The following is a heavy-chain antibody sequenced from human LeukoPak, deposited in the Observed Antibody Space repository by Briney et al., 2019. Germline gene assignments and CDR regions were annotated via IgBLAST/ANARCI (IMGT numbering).Heavy chain of an antibody. CDR3: IRQYYDY. CDR2: ISSKAYGGTT. V-gene: IGHV3-49*04. CDR1: GFTFGDHA. J-gene: IGHJ4*02. Sequence: GGSLRLSYTASGFTFGDHAINWVRQAPGKGLEWVGFISSKAYGGTTEYAASVTGRFTISRDDSKSIAYLQMDSLKTEDTAVYYCIRQYYDYWGQGTLVTVSS. D-gene: IGHD2/OR15-2a*01.